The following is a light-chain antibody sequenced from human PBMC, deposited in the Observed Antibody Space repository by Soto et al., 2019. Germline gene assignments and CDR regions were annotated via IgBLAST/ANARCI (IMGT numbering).Light chain of an antibody. J-gene: IGLJ1*01. CDR1: SSDVGGYNY. CDR3: CSYTTSNTRQIV. CDR2: DAS. Sequence: QSALTQPASVSGSPGQSITISCTGTSSDVGGYNYVSWYQQHPGKAPKFMIYDASNRPSGVSNRFSGSKSGNTASLTISGLQAEDEADYYCCSYTTSNTRQIVFGTGTKPTVL. V-gene: IGLV2-14*01.